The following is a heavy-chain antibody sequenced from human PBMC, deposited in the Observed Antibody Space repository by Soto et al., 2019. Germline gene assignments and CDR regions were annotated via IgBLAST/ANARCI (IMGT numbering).Heavy chain of an antibody. CDR2: ISYDGSNK. J-gene: IGHJ6*03. V-gene: IGHV3-30*03. CDR1: GFTFSSYG. CDR3: ASARGGAAGTLSYYYYYMDV. D-gene: IGHD1-1*01. Sequence: GGSLRLSCAASGFTFSSYGMHWVRQAPGKGLEWVAVISYDGSNKYYADSVKGRFTISRDNSKNTLYLQMNSLRAEDTAVYYCASARGGAAGTLSYYYYYMDVWGKGTTVTVSS.